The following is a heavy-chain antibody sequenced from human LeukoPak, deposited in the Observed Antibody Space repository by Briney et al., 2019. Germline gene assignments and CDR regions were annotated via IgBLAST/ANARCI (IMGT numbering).Heavy chain of an antibody. Sequence: PGGSLRLSCAASGFTFSSYSMNWVRQAPGKGLEWVSSISSSSYIYYADSVKGRFTISRDNAKNSLYLQMNSLRAEDTAVYYCARSKADGYRSGGSCALDAFDIWGQGTMVTVSS. D-gene: IGHD2-15*01. CDR2: ISSSSYI. J-gene: IGHJ3*02. CDR3: ARSKADGYRSGGSCALDAFDI. CDR1: GFTFSSYS. V-gene: IGHV3-21*01.